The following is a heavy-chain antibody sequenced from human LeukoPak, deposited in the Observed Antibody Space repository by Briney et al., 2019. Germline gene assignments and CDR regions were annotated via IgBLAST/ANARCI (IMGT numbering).Heavy chain of an antibody. V-gene: IGHV3-30*04. Sequence: PGGSLRLSCAVSGFSFNRYAMYWVRQPPGKGLECLAVISSDGSKKYYADSVKGRFTISRDDSKNTVFLQMDSLRTDDTAVYYCARDWQFDYWGQGTLVTVSS. CDR3: ARDWQFDY. J-gene: IGHJ4*02. CDR1: GFSFNRYA. CDR2: ISSDGSKK.